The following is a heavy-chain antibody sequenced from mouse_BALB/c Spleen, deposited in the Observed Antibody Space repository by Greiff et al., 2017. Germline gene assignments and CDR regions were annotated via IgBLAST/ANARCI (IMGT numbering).Heavy chain of an antibody. CDR1: GYSITSDYA. D-gene: IGHD3-1*01. J-gene: IGHJ2*01. CDR2: ISYSGST. V-gene: IGHV3-2*02. CDR3: ARQLGGYYFDY. Sequence: DVQLQESGPGLVKPSQSLSLTCTVTGYSITSDYAWNWIRQFPGNKLEWMGYISYSGSTSYNPSLKSRISITRDTSKNQFFLQLNSVTTEDTATYYCARQLGGYYFDYWGQGTTLTVSS.